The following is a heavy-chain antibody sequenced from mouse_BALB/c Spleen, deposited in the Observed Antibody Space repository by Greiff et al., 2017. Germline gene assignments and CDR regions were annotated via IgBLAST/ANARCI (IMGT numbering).Heavy chain of an antibody. CDR2: ISSGGSYT. Sequence: EVKVVESGGGLVKPGGSLKLSCAASGFTFSSYAMSWVRQTPEKRLEWVATISSGGSYTYYPDSVKGRFTISRDNAKNTLYLQMSSLRSEDTAMYYCARHGDYDGLLYAMDYWGQGTSVTVSS. V-gene: IGHV5-9-3*01. CDR3: ARHGDYDGLLYAMDY. CDR1: GFTFSSYA. J-gene: IGHJ4*01. D-gene: IGHD2-4*01.